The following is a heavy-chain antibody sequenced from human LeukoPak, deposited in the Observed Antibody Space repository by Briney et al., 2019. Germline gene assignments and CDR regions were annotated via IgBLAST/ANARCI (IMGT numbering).Heavy chain of an antibody. CDR3: ARRVQYYFDY. J-gene: IGHJ4*02. Sequence: PGGSLRLSCAAYGFIFRNYDMHWVRQAPGKGLEWVAVIWYDGSDKHYADSVQGRFTISRDNSKNSLYLQMNSLRTEDTAPYYCARRVQYYFDYWGQGTLVTVSS. CDR1: GFIFRNYD. CDR2: IWYDGSDK. V-gene: IGHV3-33*01.